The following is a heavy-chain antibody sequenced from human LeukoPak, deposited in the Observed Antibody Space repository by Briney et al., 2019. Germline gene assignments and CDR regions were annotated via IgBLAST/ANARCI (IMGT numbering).Heavy chain of an antibody. CDR1: GFTFSSYA. J-gene: IGHJ4*02. D-gene: IGHD5-18*01. V-gene: IGHV3-48*03. Sequence: GRSLRLSCAASGFTFSSYALHWVRQAPGKGLEWLAYISGSGSDIYYADSVKGRFTISRDNAKNSLYLQMNSLRAEDTAVYYCARHPRGRYSYGDYWGQGTLVTVSS. CDR3: ARHPRGRYSYGDY. CDR2: ISGSGSDI.